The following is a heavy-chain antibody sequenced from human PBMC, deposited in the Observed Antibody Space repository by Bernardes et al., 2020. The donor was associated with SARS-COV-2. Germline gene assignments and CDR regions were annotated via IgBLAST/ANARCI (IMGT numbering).Heavy chain of an antibody. V-gene: IGHV3-48*02. Sequence: GGSLRLSCAASGFPFSYYSMNWVRQAPGMGLEWVAYISSTSSTVYYADSVKGRFAISRDNAKNSLYLQMDSLRDEDTAVYYCVRDQSYSFDIWGQGTVVTVSS. CDR2: ISSTSSTV. CDR1: GFPFSYYS. D-gene: IGHD3-10*01. J-gene: IGHJ3*02. CDR3: VRDQSYSFDI.